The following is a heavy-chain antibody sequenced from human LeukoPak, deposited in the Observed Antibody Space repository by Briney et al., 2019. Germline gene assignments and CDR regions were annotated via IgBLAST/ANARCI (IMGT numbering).Heavy chain of an antibody. Sequence: PSETLSLTCAVYGGSFSGYYWSWIRQPPGKGLEWIGYIYYSGSTNYNPSLKSRVTISVDTSKNQFSLKLSSVTAADTAVYYCARVCGGDCYFDAFDIWGQGTMVTVSS. D-gene: IGHD2-21*02. CDR2: IYYSGST. CDR1: GGSFSGYY. J-gene: IGHJ3*02. CDR3: ARVCGGDCYFDAFDI. V-gene: IGHV4-59*01.